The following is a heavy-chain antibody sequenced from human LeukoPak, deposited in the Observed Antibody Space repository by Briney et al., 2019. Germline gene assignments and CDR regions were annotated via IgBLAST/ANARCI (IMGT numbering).Heavy chain of an antibody. CDR1: GDSISSYY. V-gene: IGHV4-4*07. D-gene: IGHD3-9*01. CDR3: ARESHDILTGSTPDY. J-gene: IGHJ4*02. Sequence: SETLSLNWTVSGDSISSYYWNWIRQPAGNGLHRIWSIYYSGSTYYNPSLKSRVTISVDTSKNQFSLKLSSVTAADTAVYYCARESHDILTGSTPDYWGQGTLVTVSS. CDR2: IYYSGST.